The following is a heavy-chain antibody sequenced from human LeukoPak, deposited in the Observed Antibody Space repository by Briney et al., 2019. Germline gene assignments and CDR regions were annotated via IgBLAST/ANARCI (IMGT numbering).Heavy chain of an antibody. Sequence: GGSLRLSCAASGFTFSTYTMYWVRHPPGKRLEWVSIIGNNGGGIHYADSVKGRFTISRDNFKNALYLQMSSLRVEDTAVYYCAIDPNWGIHSWGQGVLVTVSS. D-gene: IGHD7-27*01. CDR2: IGNNGGGI. CDR1: GFTFSTYT. V-gene: IGHV3-23*01. J-gene: IGHJ4*02. CDR3: AIDPNWGIHS.